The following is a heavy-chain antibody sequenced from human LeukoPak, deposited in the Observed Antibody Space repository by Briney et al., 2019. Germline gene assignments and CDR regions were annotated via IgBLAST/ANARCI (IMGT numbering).Heavy chain of an antibody. CDR3: ARGRSYYYDGYNWFDP. V-gene: IGHV4-34*01. CDR1: GGSFSGYY. J-gene: IGHJ5*02. D-gene: IGHD3-22*01. CDR2: INHSGST. Sequence: SETLSLTCAVYGGSFSGYYWSWIRQPPGKGLEWIGEINHSGSTNYNPSLKSRVTISVDTSKNQFSLKLSSVTAADTAVYYCARGRSYYYDGYNWFDPWGQEPWSPSPQ.